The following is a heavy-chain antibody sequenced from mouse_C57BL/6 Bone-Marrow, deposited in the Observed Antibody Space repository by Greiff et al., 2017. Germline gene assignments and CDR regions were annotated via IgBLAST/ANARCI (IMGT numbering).Heavy chain of an antibody. CDR3: ARYGYYGSSSYWYFDV. CDR2: ISYSGST. D-gene: IGHD1-1*01. J-gene: IGHJ1*03. Sequence: EVQGVESGPGLAKPSQTLSLTCSVTGYSITSDYWNWIRKFPGNKLEYMGYISYSGSTYYNPSLKSRISITRDTSKNQYYLQLNSVTTEDTATYYCARYGYYGSSSYWYFDVWGTGTTVTVSS. CDR1: GYSITSDY. V-gene: IGHV3-8*01.